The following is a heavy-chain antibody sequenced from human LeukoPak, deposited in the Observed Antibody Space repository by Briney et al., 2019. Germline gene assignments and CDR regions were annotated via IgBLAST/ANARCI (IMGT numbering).Heavy chain of an antibody. CDR2: ISAYNGNT. V-gene: IGHV1-18*01. CDR3: ARDISGINQADY. Sequence: ASVKVSCKASGGTFSSYAISWVRQAPGQGLEWMGWISAYNGNTNYAQKLQGRVTMTTDTSTSTAYMELRSLRSDDTAVYYCARDISGINQADYWGQGTLVTVSS. CDR1: GGTFSSYA. D-gene: IGHD3-3*02. J-gene: IGHJ4*02.